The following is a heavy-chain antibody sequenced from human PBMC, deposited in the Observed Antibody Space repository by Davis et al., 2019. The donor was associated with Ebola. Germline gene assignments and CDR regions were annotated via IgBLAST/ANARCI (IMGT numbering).Heavy chain of an antibody. D-gene: IGHD2-2*01. V-gene: IGHV1-18*01. J-gene: IGHJ5*02. Sequence: ASVKVSCKASGYTFTSCGISWVRQAPGQGLEWMGWISAYNGNTNYAQKLQGRVTMTTDTSTSTAYMELRSLRSDDTAVYYCARVDIVVVPAAAKAGAYNWFDPWGQGTLVTVSS. CDR3: ARVDIVVVPAAAKAGAYNWFDP. CDR1: GYTFTSCG. CDR2: ISAYNGNT.